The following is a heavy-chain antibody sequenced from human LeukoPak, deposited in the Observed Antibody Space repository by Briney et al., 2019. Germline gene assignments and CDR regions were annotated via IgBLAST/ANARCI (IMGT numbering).Heavy chain of an antibody. CDR3: ARVRMSIMDV. Sequence: PGGSLRLSCVTSGFAFSYSEMTWVRQAPGKELEWVSYISTTGSAIYYADSLKGRFTISRDNAKNSVYLQMNSLRAEDTGIYYCARVRMSIMDVWGQGTTVTVSS. CDR2: ISTTGSAI. CDR1: GFAFSYSE. D-gene: IGHD6-6*01. J-gene: IGHJ6*02. V-gene: IGHV3-48*03.